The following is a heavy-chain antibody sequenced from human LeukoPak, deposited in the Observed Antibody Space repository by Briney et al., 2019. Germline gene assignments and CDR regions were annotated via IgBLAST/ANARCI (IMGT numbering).Heavy chain of an antibody. CDR2: INYSGST. CDR1: GGSVSSTTYF. Sequence: ETLSLTCTVSGGSVSSTTYFWSWIRQPPGKGLEWIASINYSGSTYYNPSLKSRVTISVDTSENQFSLKLSSVTAADTAVYYCARYVVYGSGKYYFDYWGQGTLVTVSS. D-gene: IGHD3-10*01. J-gene: IGHJ4*02. V-gene: IGHV4-39*01. CDR3: ARYVVYGSGKYYFDY.